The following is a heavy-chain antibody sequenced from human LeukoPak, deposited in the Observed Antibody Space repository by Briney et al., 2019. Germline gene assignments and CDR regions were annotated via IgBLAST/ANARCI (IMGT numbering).Heavy chain of an antibody. CDR3: ARGQGSAAVAGDSDY. D-gene: IGHD6-19*01. V-gene: IGHV3-21*01. Sequence: GGSLRLSCAASGFTFGTYSMNWVRQAPGKGLEWVPSISSSSSYIYYEDSVKGRFTISRDNAKNSLYLQMNGLSAEDTAVYYCARGQGSAAVAGDSDYWGQGTLVTVSS. J-gene: IGHJ4*02. CDR2: ISSSSSYI. CDR1: GFTFGTYS.